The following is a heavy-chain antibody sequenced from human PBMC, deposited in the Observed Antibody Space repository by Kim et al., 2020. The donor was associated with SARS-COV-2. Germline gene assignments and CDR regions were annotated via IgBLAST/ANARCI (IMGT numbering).Heavy chain of an antibody. CDR3: STALRDY. CDR1: GFTFSYAW. Sequence: GGSLRLSCTASGFTFSYAWMSWVRQAPGKGLEWVGRIRSKTDGGTTDYAVLVKGSFTISRDDSKNTPYLQMNSLKTEDTGVYYCSTALRDYWGQGTLVTVSS. CDR2: IRSKTDGGTT. V-gene: IGHV3-15*01. J-gene: IGHJ4*02.